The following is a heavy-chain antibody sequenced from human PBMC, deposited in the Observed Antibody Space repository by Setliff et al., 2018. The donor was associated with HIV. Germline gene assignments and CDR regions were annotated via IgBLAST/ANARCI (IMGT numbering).Heavy chain of an antibody. J-gene: IGHJ6*02. V-gene: IGHV4-39*01. Sequence: SETLSLTCAVSGDSVSGPNYNWGWIRQPPGKGLEWIGTISFRGSTSYNPSLKSRVTISLNTSKSQFSLNLNSVTAADAAVYYCTGPAMAAAGPLEYYYYYGMDVWGQGTTVTVSS. CDR1: GDSVSGPNYN. CDR3: TGPAMAAAGPLEYYYYYGMDV. CDR2: ISFRGST. D-gene: IGHD6-13*01.